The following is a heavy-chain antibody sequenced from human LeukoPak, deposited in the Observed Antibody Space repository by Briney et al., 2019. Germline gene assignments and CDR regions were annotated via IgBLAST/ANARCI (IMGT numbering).Heavy chain of an antibody. J-gene: IGHJ4*02. CDR3: ARGPGGQLWFYHDY. CDR1: GFTVSSNS. CDR2: IYSDNT. D-gene: IGHD5-18*01. Sequence: GGSLRLSCTVSGFTVSSNSMSWVRQAPGKGLEWVSFIYSDNTHYSDSVKGRFTISRDNSKNTLYLQMNSLRAEDTAVYYCARGPGGQLWFYHDYWGQGTLVTASS. V-gene: IGHV3-53*01.